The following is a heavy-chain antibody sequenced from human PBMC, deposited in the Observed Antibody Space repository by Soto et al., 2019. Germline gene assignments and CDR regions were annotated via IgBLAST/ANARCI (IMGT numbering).Heavy chain of an antibody. V-gene: IGHV4-61*01. CDR1: GGSVSRGSYY. CDR2: IYYSGST. D-gene: IGHD6-19*01. Sequence: QVQLQESGPGLVKPSETLSLTCTVSGGSVSRGSYYWSWIRQPPGKGLEWIGYIYYSGSTNYNPSLKSRVTISVDTSKNQFFLKLSSVTAADTAVYYCARGIEGWYQGRYYYGMDVWGQGTTVTVSS. J-gene: IGHJ6*02. CDR3: ARGIEGWYQGRYYYGMDV.